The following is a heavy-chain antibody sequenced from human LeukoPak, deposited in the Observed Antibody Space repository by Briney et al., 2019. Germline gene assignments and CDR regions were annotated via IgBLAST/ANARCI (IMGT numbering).Heavy chain of an antibody. CDR1: GFTFSNYA. V-gene: IGHV3-23*01. J-gene: IGHJ5*02. D-gene: IGHD6-13*01. CDR3: ARGLGSSSVLNWFDP. Sequence: GGSLRLSYAASGFTFSNYAMSWVRQAPGTGLEWVSGLSDSGVSTYYAGSVKGRFTISRDNSKNTLFLQMNSLRADDTAVYYCARGLGSSSVLNWFDPWGQGTLVTVSS. CDR2: LSDSGVST.